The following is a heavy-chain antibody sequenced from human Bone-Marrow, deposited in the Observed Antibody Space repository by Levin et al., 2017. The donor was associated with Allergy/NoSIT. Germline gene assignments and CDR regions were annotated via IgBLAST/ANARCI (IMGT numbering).Heavy chain of an antibody. V-gene: IGHV3-23*01. CDR1: GFTFSSYA. D-gene: IGHD2-8*02. Sequence: GGSLRLSCAASGFTFSSYAMSWVRQAPGKGLEWVSAISGSGGSTYYADSVKGRFTISRDNSKNTLYLQMNSLRAEDTAVYYCAKGQDCTGGVLFAHCWYFDLWGRGTLVTVSS. CDR3: AKGQDCTGGVLFAHCWYFDL. J-gene: IGHJ2*01. CDR2: ISGSGGST.